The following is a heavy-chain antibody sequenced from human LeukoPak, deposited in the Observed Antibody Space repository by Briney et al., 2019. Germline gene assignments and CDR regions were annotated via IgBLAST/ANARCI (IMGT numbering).Heavy chain of an antibody. J-gene: IGHJ4*02. V-gene: IGHV1-24*01. CDR1: GYTLTELS. D-gene: IGHD1-26*01. CDR3: ATVKTSYSGTGLGDY. Sequence: ASVKVSCKVSGYTLTELSMHWVRQAPGKGLEWMGGFDPEDGETIYAQKFQGRVTMTEDTSTDTAYMELSSLRSEDTAVYYCATVKTSYSGTGLGDYWGQGTLVTVSS. CDR2: FDPEDGET.